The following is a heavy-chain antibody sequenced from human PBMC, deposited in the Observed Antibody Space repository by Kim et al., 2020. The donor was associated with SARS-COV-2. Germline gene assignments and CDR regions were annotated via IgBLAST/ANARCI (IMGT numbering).Heavy chain of an antibody. V-gene: IGHV3-48*02. CDR1: GFIFSSYS. Sequence: GGSLRLSCAASGFIFSSYSMNWVRQAPGKGLEWVAYIRFSGDTIYYADSVKGRFTISRDSATNSLYLQMNSLRDEDTAVYYCTRDPHALDYWGQGTLVTV. CDR2: IRFSGDTI. J-gene: IGHJ4*02. CDR3: TRDPHALDY.